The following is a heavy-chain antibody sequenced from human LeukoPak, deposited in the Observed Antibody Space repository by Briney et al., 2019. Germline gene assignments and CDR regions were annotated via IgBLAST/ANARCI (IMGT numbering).Heavy chain of an antibody. D-gene: IGHD2-2*01. CDR3: ARQRGVAYQLLPGYFDY. CDR1: GGSISSSGYY. J-gene: IGHJ4*02. V-gene: IGHV4-31*03. Sequence: KPSETLSLTCTVSGGSISSSGYYWRWIRQHPGKGLEWIGYIYYSGSTYYNPSLKSRVTISVDTSKNQFSLKLNSVTAADTALYYCARQRGVAYQLLPGYFDYWGQGTLVTVSS. CDR2: IYYSGST.